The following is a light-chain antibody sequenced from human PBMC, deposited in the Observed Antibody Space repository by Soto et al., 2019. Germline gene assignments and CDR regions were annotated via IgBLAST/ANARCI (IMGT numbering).Light chain of an antibody. J-gene: IGKJ3*01. CDR1: QSVSSNN. V-gene: IGKV3-20*01. CDR3: KQYGRSPFT. Sequence: EIVLTQSPGTLSLSPGERATLSCRASQSVSSNNLAWYQQRPGQAPRVVIYGASTRATGIPERFSGSGSGTDFTLNISRLEPEDFAVYYCKQYGRSPFTFGPGTKVDIK. CDR2: GAS.